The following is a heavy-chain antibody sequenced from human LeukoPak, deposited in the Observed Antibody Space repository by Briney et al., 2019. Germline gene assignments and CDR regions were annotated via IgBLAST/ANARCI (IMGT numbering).Heavy chain of an antibody. CDR1: RFTFSSYW. J-gene: IGHJ4*02. Sequence: GGSLRLSCAASRFTFSSYWMSWVRQAPGKGLEWVANIKQDGSEKYYVDSVKGRFTISRDNAKNSLYLQMNSLRAEDTAVYYCAKDRRWREMATPLDYWGQGTLVTVSS. CDR3: AKDRRWREMATPLDY. V-gene: IGHV3-7*01. D-gene: IGHD5-24*01. CDR2: IKQDGSEK.